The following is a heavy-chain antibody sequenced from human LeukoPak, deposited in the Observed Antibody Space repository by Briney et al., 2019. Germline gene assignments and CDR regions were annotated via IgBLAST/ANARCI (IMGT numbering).Heavy chain of an antibody. V-gene: IGHV4-39*01. J-gene: IGHJ4*02. CDR1: GGSISSYY. D-gene: IGHD2-21*02. Sequence: SETLSLTCTVSGGSISSYYWDWIRQPPGKGLEWIGTIYYSGSTYYNPSLKSRVTISVDTSNNQFSLKLSSVTAADTAVYYCARHDSGDFNFNYWGQGTLVTVSS. CDR3: ARHDSGDFNFNY. CDR2: IYYSGST.